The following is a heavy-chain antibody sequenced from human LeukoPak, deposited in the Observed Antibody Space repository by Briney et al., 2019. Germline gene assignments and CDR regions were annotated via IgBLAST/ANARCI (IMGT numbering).Heavy chain of an antibody. V-gene: IGHV4-34*01. CDR3: AREFSYYYYGMDV. Sequence: PSETLSLTCAVYGGSFSGYYWSWIRQPPGKGLEWIGEINHSGSTNYNPSLKSRVTISVDTSKNQFSLQLNSVTPEDTAVYYCAREFSYYYYGMDVWGQGTTVTVSS. CDR1: GGSFSGYY. J-gene: IGHJ6*02. CDR2: INHSGST.